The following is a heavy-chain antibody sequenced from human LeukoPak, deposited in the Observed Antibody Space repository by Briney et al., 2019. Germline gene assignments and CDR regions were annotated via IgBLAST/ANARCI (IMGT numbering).Heavy chain of an antibody. CDR1: GGSFSGYY. CDR3: ARGGAGYCSGGSYQTIDY. Sequence: PSETLSLTCAVYGGSFSGYYWSWIRQPPGKGREWIGEINHSGSTNYNPSLKSRVTISVDTSKNQFSLKLSSVTAADRAVYYCARGGAGYCSGGSYQTIDYWGQGTLVTVSS. J-gene: IGHJ4*02. D-gene: IGHD2-15*01. CDR2: INHSGST. V-gene: IGHV4-34*01.